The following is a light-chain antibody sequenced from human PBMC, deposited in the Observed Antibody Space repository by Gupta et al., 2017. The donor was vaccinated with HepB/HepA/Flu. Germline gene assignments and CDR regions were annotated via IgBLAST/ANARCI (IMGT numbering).Light chain of an antibody. CDR1: QSVSSD. J-gene: IGKJ1*01. CDR3: QQYNNWPPGT. Sequence: IVMTQSPATLSVSPGERVTLSCRASQSVSSDLAWYQQKPGQAPRLLIYGASTRATGIPARFSGSGSGTEFTLTISSRQSEDLGVYYCQQYNNWPPGTFGQGTKVEIK. CDR2: GAS. V-gene: IGKV3-15*01.